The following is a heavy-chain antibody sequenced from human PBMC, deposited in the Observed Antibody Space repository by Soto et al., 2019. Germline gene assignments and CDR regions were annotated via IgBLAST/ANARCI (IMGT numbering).Heavy chain of an antibody. J-gene: IGHJ4*02. CDR1: GGTLSRSA. CDR3: ARGYCSNGVRYHFDS. V-gene: IGHV1-69*13. Sequence: ASVKVSCKASGGTLSRSAINWVRQAPGQGLEWMGGIIPIFFTPSYAQNFQGRVTITADESTSTAYMELSSLRSEDTAVYYCARGYCSNGVRYHFDSWGPGTLVTLSS. D-gene: IGHD2-8*01. CDR2: IIPIFFTP.